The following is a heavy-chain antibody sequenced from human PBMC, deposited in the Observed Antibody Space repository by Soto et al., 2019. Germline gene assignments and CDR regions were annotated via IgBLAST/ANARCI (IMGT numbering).Heavy chain of an antibody. CDR3: AREDRDRETGLVRAAIDGMVV. D-gene: IGHD2-2*01. J-gene: IGHJ6*02. CDR2: IIPIFGIP. CDR1: GGTFSRYS. V-gene: IGHV1-69*13. Sequence: ASVKVSCKASGGTFSRYSITWVRQAPGHGLEWIGRIIPIFGIPTYAQKFQGRVTITADESTSTAYMELSSLRSDDTAVYYCAREDRDRETGLVRAAIDGMVVSCPTTTVTVSS.